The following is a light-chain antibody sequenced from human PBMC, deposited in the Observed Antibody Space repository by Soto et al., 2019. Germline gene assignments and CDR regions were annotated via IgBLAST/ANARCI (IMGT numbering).Light chain of an antibody. Sequence: AIRMTQSPSSLSASTGDRVTITCRASQGISSYLAWYQQKPGKAPKLLIYAASTLQSGVPSRFSGSGSGTDFTLTISCLQSDDFATYYCQQYYSYPRRTFGQGTKVEIK. CDR3: QQYYSYPRRT. V-gene: IGKV1-8*01. CDR1: QGISSY. J-gene: IGKJ1*01. CDR2: AAS.